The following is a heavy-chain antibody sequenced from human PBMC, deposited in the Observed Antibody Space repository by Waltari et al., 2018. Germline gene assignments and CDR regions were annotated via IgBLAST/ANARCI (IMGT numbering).Heavy chain of an antibody. Sequence: QVQLVQSGAEVKKPGSSVKVSCKASGGTFSSYAISWVRQAPGQGLEWMGGIIPILGIANYAQKCQGRVTITADESTSTAYMELSSLRSEDTAVYYCARDRDYYHSGGFDPWGQGTLVTVSS. J-gene: IGHJ5*02. V-gene: IGHV1-69*04. CDR3: ARDRDYYHSGGFDP. D-gene: IGHD3-10*01. CDR1: GGTFSSYA. CDR2: IIPILGIA.